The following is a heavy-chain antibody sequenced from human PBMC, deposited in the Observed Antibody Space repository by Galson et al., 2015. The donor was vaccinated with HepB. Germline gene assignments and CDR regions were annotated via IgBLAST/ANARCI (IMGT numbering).Heavy chain of an antibody. CDR2: IYYGGIT. CDR1: GDSIGSRSYY. V-gene: IGHV4-39*07. D-gene: IGHD2-21*02. CDR3: ARLSGSPPPRPTLTTAPNGACDF. J-gene: IGHJ4*02. Sequence: ETLSLTCTVSGDSIGSRSYYWGWIRQPPGKGLEWLGSIYYGGITYDNPSLKTRLTISLETSKNQFSLKLTSVTTADTAVYYCARLSGSPPPRPTLTTAPNGACDFWGQVTLVTVSS.